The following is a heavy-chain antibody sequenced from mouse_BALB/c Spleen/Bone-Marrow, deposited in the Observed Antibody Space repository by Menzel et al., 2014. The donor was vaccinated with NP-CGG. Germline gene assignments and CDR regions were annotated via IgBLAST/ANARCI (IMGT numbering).Heavy chain of an antibody. D-gene: IGHD2-14*01. CDR2: INPYNDGT. CDR1: GYTFTSYV. CDR3: AKGGNYRYDFDY. V-gene: IGHV1-14*01. J-gene: IGHJ2*01. Sequence: EVQVVESGPELVKPGASVKMSCKASGYTFTSYVMHWVKQKPGQGLEWIGYINPYNDGTKYNEKFKGMATLTSDGSSSTAYMELSSLTSEDSAVYYCAKGGNYRYDFDYWGQGTTLTVSS.